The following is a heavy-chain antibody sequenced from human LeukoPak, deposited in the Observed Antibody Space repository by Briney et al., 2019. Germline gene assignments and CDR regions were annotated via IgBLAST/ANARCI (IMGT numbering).Heavy chain of an antibody. CDR2: IYYSGST. V-gene: IGHV4-39*07. CDR3: ARKVVVTAQIDY. Sequence: SETLSLTCTVSGGSISSSSYYWGWIRQPPGKGLEWIGSIYYSGSTYYNPSLKSRITISVDTSKNQFSLKLSSVTAADTAVYYCARKVVVTAQIDYWGQGTLVTVSS. J-gene: IGHJ4*02. CDR1: GGSISSSSYY. D-gene: IGHD2-21*02.